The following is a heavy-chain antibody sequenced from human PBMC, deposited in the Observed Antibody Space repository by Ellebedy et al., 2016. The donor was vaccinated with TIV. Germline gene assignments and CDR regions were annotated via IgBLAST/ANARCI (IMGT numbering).Heavy chain of an antibody. V-gene: IGHV4-59*11. Sequence: MPSETLSLTCTVSGGSLTNHFWSWIRQPPGKGLDWIASIYYSGTTNYNPSLQSRFTISVDTSKNQISLTLMSSVSAADTAVYYCARVAITAAVGGGYFDLWGRGTLVTVSS. CDR1: GGSLTNHF. D-gene: IGHD6-13*01. CDR2: IYYSGTT. CDR3: ARVAITAAVGGGYFDL. J-gene: IGHJ2*01.